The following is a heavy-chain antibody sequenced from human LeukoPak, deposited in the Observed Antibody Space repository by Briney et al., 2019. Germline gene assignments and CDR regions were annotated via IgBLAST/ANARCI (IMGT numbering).Heavy chain of an antibody. Sequence: PSETLSLTWTVSGXSISSTSVFWSWIRQPPGGDLEYIGSTSFAGGTYYSPSLRSRVTISMDTSKNQFSLRLGSVTAADTAIFYCARLISSHHSFDYWGQGTLVTVSS. CDR1: GXSISSTSVF. D-gene: IGHD3-16*02. V-gene: IGHV4-39*01. CDR2: TSFAGGT. CDR3: ARLISSHHSFDY. J-gene: IGHJ4*02.